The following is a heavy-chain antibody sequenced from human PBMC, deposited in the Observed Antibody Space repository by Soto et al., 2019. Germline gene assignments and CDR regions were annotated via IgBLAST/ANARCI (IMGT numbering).Heavy chain of an antibody. CDR1: GYTFTSSG. CDR2: ISAYNGNT. CDR3: ARVLTLNKQVRRGTYSGMDV. D-gene: IGHD1-1*01. Sequence: QVQLVQSGAEVKKPGASVKVSCKASGYTFTSSGISWVRQAPGQGLEWMGWISAYNGNTNYAQKLQGRVSMTTKTSTSTTYMELRTLRSDDTAVYYCARVLTLNKQVRRGTYSGMDVWGQGTTVTVSS. J-gene: IGHJ6*02. V-gene: IGHV1-18*01.